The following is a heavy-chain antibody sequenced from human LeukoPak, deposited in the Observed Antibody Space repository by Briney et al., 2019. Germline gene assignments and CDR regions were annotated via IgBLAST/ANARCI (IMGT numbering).Heavy chain of an antibody. J-gene: IGHJ4*02. CDR3: ARGSLFGGIAAAGIDY. CDR2: IIPIFGTA. V-gene: IGHV1-69*05. CDR1: GGTFSSYA. Sequence: SVKVSCKASGGTFSSYAVSWVRQAPGQGLEWMGGIIPIFGTANYAQKFQGRVTITTDESTSTAYMELSSLRSEDTAVYYCARGSLFGGIAAAGIDYWGQGTLVTVSS. D-gene: IGHD6-13*01.